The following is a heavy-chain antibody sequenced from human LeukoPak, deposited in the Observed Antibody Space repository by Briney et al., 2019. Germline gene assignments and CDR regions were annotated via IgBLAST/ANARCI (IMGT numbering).Heavy chain of an antibody. CDR3: ARGLRFLEWLFSGPDY. D-gene: IGHD3-3*01. CDR1: GYTFTSYY. J-gene: IGHJ4*02. CDR2: INPSGGGT. V-gene: IGHV1-46*01. Sequence: ASVKVSCKASGYTFTSYYMHWVRQAPGQGLEWMGIINPSGGGTSYAQKFQGRVTMTRDTSTSTVYMELSSLRSEDTAVYYCARGLRFLEWLFSGPDYWGQGTLVTVSS.